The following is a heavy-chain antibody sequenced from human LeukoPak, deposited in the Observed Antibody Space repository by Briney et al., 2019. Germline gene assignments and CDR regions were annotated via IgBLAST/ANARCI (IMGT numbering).Heavy chain of an antibody. J-gene: IGHJ4*02. CDR1: GFTFGKYW. CDR2: IKLDGSEK. V-gene: IGHV3-7*03. D-gene: IGHD3-3*01. CDR3: ARDQYDTWSRRGNFDS. Sequence: GGSPRLSCVASGFTFGKYWMSWVRQAPGKGLEWVANIKLDGSEKNYVDSVKGRFTISRDNTKNSLYLQMNSLRAEDTAVFYCARDQYDTWSRRGNFDSWGQGTLVIVPS.